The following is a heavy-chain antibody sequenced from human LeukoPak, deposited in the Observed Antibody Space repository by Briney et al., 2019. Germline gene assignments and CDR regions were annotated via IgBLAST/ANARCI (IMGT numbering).Heavy chain of an antibody. CDR2: TYHSGST. Sequence: SETLSLTCTVSGASISSYYWSWIRQPPGKGLEWVGYTYHSGSTNYNPSLKSRVTIQPDTSKNQFSLKLISVTAADTAVYYCARVRGYCSGGTCYPDYWGQGTPVTVSS. V-gene: IGHV4-59*01. D-gene: IGHD2-15*01. CDR3: ARVRGYCSGGTCYPDY. J-gene: IGHJ4*02. CDR1: GASISSYY.